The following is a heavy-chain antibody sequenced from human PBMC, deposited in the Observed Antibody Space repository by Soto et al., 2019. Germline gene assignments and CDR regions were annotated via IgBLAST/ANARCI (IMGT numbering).Heavy chain of an antibody. Sequence: GASVKVSCKASGGTFSSYAIRWVRQAPGQGLEGMGGIIPIFGTANYAQKFQVRVTITADESTNTAYMKLSSLRSEDTAVYYCARSRDEIRLRFLEWLLWPLDYWGQGTLVTVSS. D-gene: IGHD3-3*01. V-gene: IGHV1-69*13. CDR2: IIPIFGTA. CDR3: ARSRDEIRLRFLEWLLWPLDY. CDR1: GGTFSSYA. J-gene: IGHJ4*02.